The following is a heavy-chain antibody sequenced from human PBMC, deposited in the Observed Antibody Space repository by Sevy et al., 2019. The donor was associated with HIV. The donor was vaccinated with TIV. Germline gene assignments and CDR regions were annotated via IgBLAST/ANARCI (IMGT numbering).Heavy chain of an antibody. J-gene: IGHJ6*02. Sequence: SETLSLTCTVSGDSISSYYWSWIRQPPGKGLEWIGYIFYNGITNYNPSLKSRVTISVDTSKNQFSLKLSSVTASDTAVYYCARSIAAPRGFEVWGQGTTVSVSS. D-gene: IGHD6-6*01. CDR3: ARSIAAPRGFEV. CDR1: GDSISSYY. CDR2: IFYNGIT. V-gene: IGHV4-59*01.